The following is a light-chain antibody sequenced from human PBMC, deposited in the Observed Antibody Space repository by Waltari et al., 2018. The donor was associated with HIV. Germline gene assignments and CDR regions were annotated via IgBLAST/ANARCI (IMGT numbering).Light chain of an antibody. CDR3: CSYVSNVI. V-gene: IGLV2-23*02. CDR2: EVS. CDR1: SSDVATYKL. Sequence: QSALTPPASVSGSPGQSITISCPRTSSDVATYKLVSWYQQHPGKAPKLMIYEVSKRPSGVSDRFSGSKSGDTASLTISGLQAEDEADYYCCSYVSNVIFGGGTKLTVL. J-gene: IGLJ2*01.